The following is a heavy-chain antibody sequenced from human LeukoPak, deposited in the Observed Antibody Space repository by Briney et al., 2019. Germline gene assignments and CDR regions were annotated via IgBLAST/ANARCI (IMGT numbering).Heavy chain of an antibody. D-gene: IGHD1-26*01. V-gene: IGHV1-69*04. J-gene: IGHJ5*02. Sequence: ASVKVSRKASGGTFSSYAISWVRQAPGQGLEWMGRIIPILGIANYAQKFQGRVTIAADKSTSTAYMELSSLRSEDTAVYYCARGVVGATGSWFDPWGQGTLVTVSS. CDR1: GGTFSSYA. CDR3: ARGVVGATGSWFDP. CDR2: IIPILGIA.